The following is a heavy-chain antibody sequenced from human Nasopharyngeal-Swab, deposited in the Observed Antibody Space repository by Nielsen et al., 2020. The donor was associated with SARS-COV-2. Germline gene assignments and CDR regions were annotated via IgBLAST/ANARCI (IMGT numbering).Heavy chain of an antibody. CDR2: ISSSRSTI. CDR3: ARDARLTIFGVDPPGYYGMDV. V-gene: IGHV3-48*04. D-gene: IGHD3-3*01. CDR1: GFTFSSYS. J-gene: IGHJ6*02. Sequence: GGSLRLSCAASGFTFSSYSLIWVRQAPGKGLERVSFISSSRSTIKYADSVKGRFTISRDNAKNSLYLQMNSLRAEDTAVYYCARDARLTIFGVDPPGYYGMDVWGQGTTVTVSS.